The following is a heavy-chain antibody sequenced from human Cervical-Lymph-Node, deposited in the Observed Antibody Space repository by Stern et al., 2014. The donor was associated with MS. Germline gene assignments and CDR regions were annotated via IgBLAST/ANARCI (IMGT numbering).Heavy chain of an antibody. CDR1: GFTFSRET. V-gene: IGHV3-21*01. D-gene: IGHD1-14*01. J-gene: IGHJ6*01. Sequence: EVQLEESEGGLVKPGGSLRLSCLASGFTFSRETVNWVRQAPGKGLEWVSSISASSSSIYYADSVKGRFTISRDNAQNSLWLEMNSLTDEDTAVYYCAKEDGSKGYYFYGMDVWGPGTTVIVSS. CDR3: AKEDGSKGYYFYGMDV. CDR2: ISASSSSI.